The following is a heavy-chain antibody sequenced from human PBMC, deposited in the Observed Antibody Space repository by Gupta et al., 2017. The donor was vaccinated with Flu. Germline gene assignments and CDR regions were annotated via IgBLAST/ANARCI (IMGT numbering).Heavy chain of an antibody. Sequence: VRQVPGKGLECVSYISRSGTTIYYADSVKGRFTISRDNAKNSLYLQMNSLRAEDTAVYYGASYYYDSSGTHFWGQGTLVTVSS. J-gene: IGHJ4*02. CDR3: ASYYYDSSGTHF. CDR2: ISRSGTTI. V-gene: IGHV3-48*01. D-gene: IGHD3-22*01.